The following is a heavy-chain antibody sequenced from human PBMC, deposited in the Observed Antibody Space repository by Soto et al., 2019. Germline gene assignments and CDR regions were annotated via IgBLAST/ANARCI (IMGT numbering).Heavy chain of an antibody. CDR3: ARDLLLYGSSSSYYYYYGMDV. Sequence: HPGGSLRLSCAASGFTFSSYAIHWGRQAPGKGLEWVAVISYDGSNKYYADSVKGRFTISRDNSKNTLYLQMNSLRAEDTAVYYCARDLLLYGSSSSYYYYYGMDVWGQGTTVTVSS. V-gene: IGHV3-30-3*01. D-gene: IGHD6-6*01. CDR1: GFTFSSYA. J-gene: IGHJ6*02. CDR2: ISYDGSNK.